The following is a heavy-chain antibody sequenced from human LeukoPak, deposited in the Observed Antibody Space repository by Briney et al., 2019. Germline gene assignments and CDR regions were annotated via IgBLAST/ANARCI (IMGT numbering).Heavy chain of an antibody. CDR2: IKQDGSEK. CDR3: ARDRFSGSYPLDY. V-gene: IGHV3-7*03. CDR1: GFTFSSYW. D-gene: IGHD1-26*01. Sequence: PGGSLRLSCAASGFTFSSYWMSWVRQAPGKGLEWVANIKQDGSEKYYVDSVKGRFTISRDNAKNSLYLQMNSLRAEDTAVYFCARDRFSGSYPLDYWGQGTLVTVSS. J-gene: IGHJ4*02.